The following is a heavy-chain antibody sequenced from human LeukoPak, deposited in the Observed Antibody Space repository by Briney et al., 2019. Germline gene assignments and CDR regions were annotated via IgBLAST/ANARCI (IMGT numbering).Heavy chain of an antibody. Sequence: SVTVSCKASGGTFSSYPVSWVRQAPGQGLEWMGGIIPIFDTPTYAQKFQGRVTIAAVESTSTAYMELSSLRSEDTAVYYCARGPITTRSHFDYWGQGTLVTVSS. CDR2: IIPIFDTP. CDR1: GGTFSSYP. CDR3: ARGPITTRSHFDY. J-gene: IGHJ4*02. V-gene: IGHV1-69*01. D-gene: IGHD3-22*01.